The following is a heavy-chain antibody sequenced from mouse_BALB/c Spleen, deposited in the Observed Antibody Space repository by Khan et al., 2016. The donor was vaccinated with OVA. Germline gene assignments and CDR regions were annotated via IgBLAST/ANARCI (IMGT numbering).Heavy chain of an antibody. CDR1: GFTFSSYS. Sequence: EVELVESGGDLVKPGGSLKLSCAASGFTFSSYSMSWVRQTPDKRLEWVASISSGGDYTYSPDSVKGRFTISRDNSDNALYLQMSSLRSEDTAMYYCASHLTGSFDYWGQGTLVTVAA. V-gene: IGHV5-6*01. CDR2: ISSGGDYT. J-gene: IGHJ3*01. CDR3: ASHLTGSFDY. D-gene: IGHD4-1*01.